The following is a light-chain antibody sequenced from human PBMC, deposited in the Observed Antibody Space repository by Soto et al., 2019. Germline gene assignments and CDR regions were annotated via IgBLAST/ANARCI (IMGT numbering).Light chain of an antibody. J-gene: IGLJ1*01. Sequence: QSLLTQPASVSGSPGQSITISCTGTSSDVGGYNYVSWYQQHPGKAPKLMIYEVSNRPSGVSNRFSGSKSGNTASLTISGLQAEDEADYYCSSYTSSSTYVVGIGTKVTVL. CDR1: SSDVGGYNY. CDR3: SSYTSSSTYV. V-gene: IGLV2-14*01. CDR2: EVS.